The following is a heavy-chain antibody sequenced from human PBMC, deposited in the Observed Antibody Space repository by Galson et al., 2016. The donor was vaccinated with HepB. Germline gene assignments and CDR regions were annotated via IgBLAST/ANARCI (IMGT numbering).Heavy chain of an antibody. J-gene: IGHJ4*02. CDR1: GFHVSTNY. D-gene: IGHD6-13*01. CDR3: ARAFGAAGAIDY. CDR2: IWYDGRTK. Sequence: SLRLSCAPSGFHVSTNYLTWVRQSPGKWLEWVAVIWYDGRTKYYGDSVKGRFTISRDNSKNVLYLQMNSLRVEDTAVYYCARAFGAAGAIDYWGQGTLVTVSS. V-gene: IGHV3-33*08.